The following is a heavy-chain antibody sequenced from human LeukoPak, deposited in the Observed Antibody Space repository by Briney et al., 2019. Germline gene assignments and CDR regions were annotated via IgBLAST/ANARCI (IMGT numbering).Heavy chain of an antibody. V-gene: IGHV3-66*01. D-gene: IGHD1/OR15-1a*01. J-gene: IGHJ5*02. CDR2: ICSGGST. Sequence: GGSLRLSCAASGFTVSSNYMSWVRQAPGKGLEWVSVICSGGSTYYADSVKGRFTISRDNSKNTLYLQMNSLRAEDTAVYYCARVGTGLGTLPFDPWGQGTLVTVSS. CDR1: GFTVSSNY. CDR3: ARVGTGLGTLPFDP.